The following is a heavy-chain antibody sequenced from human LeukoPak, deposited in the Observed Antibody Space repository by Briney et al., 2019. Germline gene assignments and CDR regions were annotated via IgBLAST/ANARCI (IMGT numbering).Heavy chain of an antibody. CDR1: GGSISSSNW. CDR2: IYHSGST. CDR3: ARDSPMVRGVMMY. J-gene: IGHJ4*02. V-gene: IGHV4-4*02. Sequence: SSETLSLTCAVSGGSISSSNWWGWVRQPPGKGLEWIGEIYHSGSTNYNPSLKSRVTISVDKSKNQFSLKLSSVTAADTAVYYCARDSPMVRGVMMYWGQGTLVTVSS. D-gene: IGHD3-10*01.